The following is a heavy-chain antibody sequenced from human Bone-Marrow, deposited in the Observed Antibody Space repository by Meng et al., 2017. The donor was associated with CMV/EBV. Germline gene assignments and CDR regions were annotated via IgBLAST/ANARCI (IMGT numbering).Heavy chain of an antibody. V-gene: IGHV3-23*01. CDR1: GFTFSSYA. Sequence: GESLKISCAVSGFTFSSYALSWVRQAPGKGLEWVSAISGSGGSTYYADTVKGRFTISRDNSKNTLYLQMNSLRAEDTAVYYCAKKWASQGSVVVVTAALDYWGQGTLVTVSS. D-gene: IGHD2-2*01. J-gene: IGHJ4*02. CDR3: AKKWASQGSVVVVTAALDY. CDR2: ISGSGGST.